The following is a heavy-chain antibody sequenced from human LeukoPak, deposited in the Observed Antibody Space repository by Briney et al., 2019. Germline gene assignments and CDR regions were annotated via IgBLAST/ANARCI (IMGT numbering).Heavy chain of an antibody. CDR1: GDSISSGSYY. V-gene: IGHV4-61*02. CDR2: IYTSEST. CDR3: ERASYSYGGCVPFDY. Sequence: PSETLSLTCTVSGDSISSGSYYWSWIRQPAGKGLEWIGRIYTSESTNYNPSLKSRVTISADTSKNQFSLKLSSVTAADTAVYYCERASYSYGGCVPFDYWAREPWSPTPQ. J-gene: IGHJ4*02. D-gene: IGHD3-10*01.